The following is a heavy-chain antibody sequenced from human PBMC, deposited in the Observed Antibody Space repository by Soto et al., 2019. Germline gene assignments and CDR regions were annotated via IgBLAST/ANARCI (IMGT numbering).Heavy chain of an antibody. CDR1: GGSISSYY. Sequence: NPSETLSLTCTVSGGSISSYYWSWIRQPPGKGLEWIGYIYYSGSTNYNPSLKSRVTISVDTSKNQFSLKLSSVTAADTAVYYCARDGVTTFPFDPWGQGTLVTVSS. CDR3: ARDGVTTFPFDP. CDR2: IYYSGST. D-gene: IGHD4-4*01. J-gene: IGHJ5*02. V-gene: IGHV4-59*01.